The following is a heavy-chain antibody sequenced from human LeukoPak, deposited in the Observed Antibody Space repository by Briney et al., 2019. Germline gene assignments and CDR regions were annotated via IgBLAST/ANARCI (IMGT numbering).Heavy chain of an antibody. CDR1: GFTFSSYS. CDR3: ARGPPGVWYFDL. V-gene: IGHV3-21*01. Sequence: GGSLRLSCAASGFTFSSYSMNWVRQAPGKGLEWVSSISSSSSYIYYADSVKGRFTISRDNSKNTLYLQMNSLRAEDTAVYYCARGPPGVWYFDLWGRGTLVTVSS. D-gene: IGHD3-10*01. CDR2: ISSSSSYI. J-gene: IGHJ2*01.